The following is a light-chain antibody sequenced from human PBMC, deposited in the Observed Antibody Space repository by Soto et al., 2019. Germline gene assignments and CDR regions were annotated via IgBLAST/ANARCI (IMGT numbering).Light chain of an antibody. CDR3: QQYASSRT. CDR2: AAS. Sequence: EIVLTQSPGTLSLSPGERATLSCRASQSVSNSYLAWYQQKPGQAPRLLIYAASSRATGIPDRFSGSGSGTDFTLTISGLEPEDIAVYYCQQYASSRTFGKGTKVEIK. V-gene: IGKV3-20*01. CDR1: QSVSNSY. J-gene: IGKJ1*01.